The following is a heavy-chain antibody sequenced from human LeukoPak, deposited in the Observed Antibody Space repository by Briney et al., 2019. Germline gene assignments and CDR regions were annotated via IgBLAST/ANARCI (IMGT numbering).Heavy chain of an antibody. D-gene: IGHD3-16*01. Sequence: GGSLRLSCAASGFTFSSYGMNWVRQAPGKGLEWVSFISGSGSRIYYADSVKGRFTISRDNAKNSLYLQMNNLRADDTAVYYCAKDQGRGGFGLDCWGQGTLVTVSS. CDR3: AKDQGRGGFGLDC. J-gene: IGHJ4*02. CDR1: GFTFSSYG. CDR2: ISGSGSRI. V-gene: IGHV3-48*04.